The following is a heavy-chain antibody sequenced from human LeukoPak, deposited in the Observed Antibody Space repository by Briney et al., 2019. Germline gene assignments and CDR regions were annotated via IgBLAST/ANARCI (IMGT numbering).Heavy chain of an antibody. V-gene: IGHV4-34*01. D-gene: IGHD1-26*01. CDR2: INHSGST. Sequence: SETLSLTCAVYGGSFSGYYWSWIRQPPGKGLEWIGEINHSGSTNYNPSLKSRVTISVDTSKNQFSLKLSSVTAEDTAVYYCAKDESGSYGRTFDYWGQGTLVTVSS. J-gene: IGHJ4*02. CDR1: GGSFSGYY. CDR3: AKDESGSYGRTFDY.